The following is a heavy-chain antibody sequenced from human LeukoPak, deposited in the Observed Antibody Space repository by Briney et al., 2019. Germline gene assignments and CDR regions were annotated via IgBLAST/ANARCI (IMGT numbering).Heavy chain of an antibody. D-gene: IGHD3-10*01. J-gene: IGHJ4*02. V-gene: IGHV3-49*03. CDR3: TRGPQNYYGLPDY. CDR1: GFTFGDHA. CDR2: IRSKAYGGTT. Sequence: GGSLRLSCTASGFTFGDHAMSWFRQAPGKGLEWVGFIRSKAYGGTTEYAASVKGRFTISRDDSKSIAYLQMNSLKIEDTAMYYCTRGPQNYYGLPDYWGQGTLVTVSS.